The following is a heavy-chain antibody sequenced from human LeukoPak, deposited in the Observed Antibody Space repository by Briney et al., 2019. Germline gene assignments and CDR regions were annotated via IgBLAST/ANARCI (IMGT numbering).Heavy chain of an antibody. V-gene: IGHV6-1*01. CDR3: TRSPQEAAEFDY. D-gene: IGHD6-25*01. CDR2: TYYRSKWYN. CDR1: GDSFSSNSAA. J-gene: IGHJ4*02. Sequence: SQTLSLTCAISGDSFSSNSAAWNWIRQSPSRGLEWLGRTYYRSKWYNDYAISVKSRITINPDTSKNQFSLRLNSVTPEDTAVYYCTRSPQEAAEFDYWGQGTLVTASS.